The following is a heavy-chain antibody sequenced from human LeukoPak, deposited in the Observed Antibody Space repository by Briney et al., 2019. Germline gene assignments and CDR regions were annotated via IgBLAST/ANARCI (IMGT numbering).Heavy chain of an antibody. Sequence: SETLSLTCTVSGGSISSYYWSWIRQPPGKGLEWIGYIYYSGSTNYNPSLKSRVTISVDTSKNQFSLKLSSVTAADTAVYYCARGGTYYYDSSGYYGMWGQGTLVTVSS. V-gene: IGHV4-59*01. CDR2: IYYSGST. J-gene: IGHJ4*02. D-gene: IGHD3-22*01. CDR3: ARGGTYYYDSSGYYGM. CDR1: GGSISSYY.